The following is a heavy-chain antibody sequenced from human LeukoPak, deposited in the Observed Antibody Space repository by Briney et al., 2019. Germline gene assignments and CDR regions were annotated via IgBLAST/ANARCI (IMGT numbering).Heavy chain of an antibody. CDR1: GFTFSSYS. D-gene: IGHD3-22*01. CDR2: ISSSSSYI. CDR3: ARSHRKTYYYDSSGYCYY. J-gene: IGHJ4*02. V-gene: IGHV3-21*01. Sequence: GGTLRLSCAASGFTFSSYSMNWVRQAPGKGLEWVSSISSSSSYIYYADSVKGRFTISRDNAKNSLYLRMNSLRAEDTAVYYCARSHRKTYYYDSSGYCYYWGQGTLVTVSS.